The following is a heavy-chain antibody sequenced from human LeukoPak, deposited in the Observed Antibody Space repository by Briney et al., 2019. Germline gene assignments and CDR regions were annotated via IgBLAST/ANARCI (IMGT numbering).Heavy chain of an antibody. CDR2: ISYDGSNK. CDR1: GFTFSSYG. CDR3: AKDQDSSGYDY. D-gene: IGHD3-22*01. J-gene: IGHJ4*02. V-gene: IGHV3-30*18. Sequence: PGGSLRLSCAASGFTFSSYGMPWVRQAPGKGLEWVAVISYDGSNKYYADSVKGRFTISRDNSKNTLYLQMNSLRAEDTAVYYCAKDQDSSGYDYWGQGTLVTVSS.